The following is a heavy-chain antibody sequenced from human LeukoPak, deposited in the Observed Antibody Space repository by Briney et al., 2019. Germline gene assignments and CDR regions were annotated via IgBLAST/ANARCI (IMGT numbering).Heavy chain of an antibody. Sequence: ASVKVSCKASGYTFTGYYMHWVRQAPGQGLEWMGWINPNSGGTNYAQKFQGWVTMTRDTSISTAYMELSRLRSDDTAVYYCARDYYGSGSYYSLFDYWGQGTLVTVSS. D-gene: IGHD3-10*01. CDR2: INPNSGGT. CDR3: ARDYYGSGSYYSLFDY. CDR1: GYTFTGYY. J-gene: IGHJ4*02. V-gene: IGHV1-2*04.